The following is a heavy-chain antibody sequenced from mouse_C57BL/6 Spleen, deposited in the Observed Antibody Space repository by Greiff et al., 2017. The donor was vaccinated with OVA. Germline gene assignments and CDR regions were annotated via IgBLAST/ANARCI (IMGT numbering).Heavy chain of an antibody. Sequence: QVHVKQSGAELVKPGASVKLSCTASGFTFTEYTIHWVKQRSGQGLEWIGWFYPGSGSIKYNEKFKDKATLTADKSSSTVYMELSRLTSEDTAVYFGAKTGGYYDYDDWGQGTTRTVSS. D-gene: IGHD2-4*01. V-gene: IGHV1-62-2*01. CDR1: GFTFTEYT. CDR2: FYPGSGSI. CDR3: AKTGGYYDYDD. J-gene: IGHJ2*01.